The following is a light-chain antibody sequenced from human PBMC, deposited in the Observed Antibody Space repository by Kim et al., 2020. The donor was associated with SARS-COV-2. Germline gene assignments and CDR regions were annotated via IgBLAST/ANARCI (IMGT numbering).Light chain of an antibody. CDR2: GAS. V-gene: IGKV3-15*01. Sequence: SPGERATLSCRASQSVSSNLAWYQQKPGQAPRLLIYGASTRATGIPARFSGSGSGTEFTLTISRLQSEDFAVYYCQQYNNWPPLTFGGGTKVEIK. J-gene: IGKJ4*01. CDR1: QSVSSN. CDR3: QQYNNWPPLT.